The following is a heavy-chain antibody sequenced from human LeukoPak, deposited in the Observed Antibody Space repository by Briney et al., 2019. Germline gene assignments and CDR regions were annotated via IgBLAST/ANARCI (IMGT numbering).Heavy chain of an antibody. CDR2: IIPIFGTA. CDR3: ARDPNYDFWSGYPIRGNWFDP. Sequence: SVKVSCKASGGTFSRYAISWVRQAPGQGLEWMGGIIPIFGTANYAQKFQGRVTITADESTSTAYMELSSLRSEDTAVYYCARDPNYDFWSGYPIRGNWFDPWGQGTLVTVSS. V-gene: IGHV1-69*01. D-gene: IGHD3-3*01. CDR1: GGTFSRYA. J-gene: IGHJ5*02.